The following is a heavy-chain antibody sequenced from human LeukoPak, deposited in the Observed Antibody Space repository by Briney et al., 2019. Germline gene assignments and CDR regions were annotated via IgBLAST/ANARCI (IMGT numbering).Heavy chain of an antibody. V-gene: IGHV3-30*03. D-gene: IGHD3-10*01. CDR1: GFTFRGYG. CDR2: ISYDGNAK. Sequence: PGGSLRLSCEASGFTFRGYGMHWVRQSPGKGLEWVAVISYDGNAKAFADSVKGRFIISRDNPKNTLFLQMNSLRPEDTAMYYCARDRHGYGFTFAAWGQGTPVTVSS. CDR3: ARDRHGYGFTFAA. J-gene: IGHJ5*02.